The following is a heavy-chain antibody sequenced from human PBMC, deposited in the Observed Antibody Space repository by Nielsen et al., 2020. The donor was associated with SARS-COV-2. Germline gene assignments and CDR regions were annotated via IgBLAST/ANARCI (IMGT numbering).Heavy chain of an antibody. Sequence: WVRQAPGQGLEWMGWMNPNSGNTGYAQKFQGRVTMTRNTSISTAYMELSSLRSEDTAVYYCAREWHGSYRGGFDYWGQGTLVTVSS. CDR3: AREWHGSYRGGFDY. V-gene: IGHV1-8*01. J-gene: IGHJ4*02. D-gene: IGHD1-26*01. CDR2: MNPNSGNT.